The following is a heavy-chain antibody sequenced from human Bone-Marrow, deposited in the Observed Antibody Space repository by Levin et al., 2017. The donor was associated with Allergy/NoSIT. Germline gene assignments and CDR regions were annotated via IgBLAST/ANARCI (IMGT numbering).Heavy chain of an antibody. CDR3: ARGITVFGVVLAVNDAFDV. D-gene: IGHD3-3*01. CDR1: GGSISSGIYF. V-gene: IGHV4-31*03. Sequence: PSETLSLTCTVSGGSISSGIYFWSWVRQLPGKGLEWIGYVSYSGITFYNQSLKSRVTISGDTSKNLFSLTLNCVTAADTAIYYCARGITVFGVVLAVNDAFDVWGQGTMVTVSS. J-gene: IGHJ3*01. CDR2: VSYSGIT.